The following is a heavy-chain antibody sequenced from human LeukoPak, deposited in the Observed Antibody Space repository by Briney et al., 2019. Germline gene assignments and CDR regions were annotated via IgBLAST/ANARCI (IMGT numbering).Heavy chain of an antibody. D-gene: IGHD3-3*01. CDR3: ARVPLRFLEPFDY. Sequence: SETLSLTCAVYGGSFIGYYWSWIRQPPGKWLEWIGEINHSGGANYNPSLKSRVTISADTSKSQFSLKLGSVTAADTAVYYCARVPLRFLEPFDYWGQGTLVTVSS. CDR2: INHSGGA. V-gene: IGHV4-34*01. J-gene: IGHJ4*02. CDR1: GGSFIGYY.